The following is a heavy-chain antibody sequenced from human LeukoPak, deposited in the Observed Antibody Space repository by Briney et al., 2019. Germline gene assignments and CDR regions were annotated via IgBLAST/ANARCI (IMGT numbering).Heavy chain of an antibody. CDR1: GYTFTTYG. J-gene: IGHJ6*02. Sequence: ASVKVSCKASGYTFTTYGISWVRQAPGQGLEWRGWISTYNGNTNYAQKLQGRVTMTTDTSTSTAYMELRSLRSDDTAVYYCARDWGRVSGSYYHYGMDVWGQGTTVTVSS. V-gene: IGHV1-18*01. CDR2: ISTYNGNT. CDR3: ARDWGRVSGSYYHYGMDV. D-gene: IGHD3-10*01.